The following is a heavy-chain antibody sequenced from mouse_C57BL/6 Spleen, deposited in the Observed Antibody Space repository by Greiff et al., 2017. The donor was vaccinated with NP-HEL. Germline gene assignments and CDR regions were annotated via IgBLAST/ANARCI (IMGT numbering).Heavy chain of an antibody. J-gene: IGHJ2*01. Sequence: VQLQQSGAELVRPGTSVKVSCKASGYAFTNYLIEWVKQRPGQGLEWIGVINPGSGGTNYNEKFKGKATLTADKSSSTAYMQLSSLTSEDSAVYFCARAVYYYGSSYPLFDYWGQGTTLTVSS. CDR1: GYAFTNYL. D-gene: IGHD1-1*01. V-gene: IGHV1-54*01. CDR2: INPGSGGT. CDR3: ARAVYYYGSSYPLFDY.